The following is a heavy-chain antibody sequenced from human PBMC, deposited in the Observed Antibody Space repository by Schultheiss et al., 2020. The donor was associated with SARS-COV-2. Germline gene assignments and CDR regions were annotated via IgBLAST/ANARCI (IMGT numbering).Heavy chain of an antibody. J-gene: IGHJ4*02. D-gene: IGHD3-3*01. CDR3: ARVWERITIFGVVPNFDY. CDR1: GFTFSSYE. Sequence: GESLKISCAASGFTFSSYEMNWVRQAPGKGLEWVSYISSSSSTIYYADSVKGRFTISRDNAKNSLYLQMNSLRAEDTAVYYCARVWERITIFGVVPNFDYWGQGTLVTVSS. V-gene: IGHV3-48*01. CDR2: ISSSSSTI.